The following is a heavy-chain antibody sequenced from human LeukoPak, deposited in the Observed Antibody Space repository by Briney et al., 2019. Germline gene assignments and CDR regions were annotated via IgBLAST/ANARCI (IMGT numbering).Heavy chain of an antibody. V-gene: IGHV3-13*01. CDR1: GFTFSSYD. CDR3: ARSSSVDSYGSGSFDY. Sequence: GGSLRLSCAASGFTFSSYDMHWVRQATGKGLEWVSAIGTAGDTDCPGSVKGRFTISRENAKNSLYLQINSLRAGDTAVYYCARSSSVDSYGSGSFDYWGQGTLVTVSS. D-gene: IGHD3-10*01. CDR2: IGTAGDT. J-gene: IGHJ4*02.